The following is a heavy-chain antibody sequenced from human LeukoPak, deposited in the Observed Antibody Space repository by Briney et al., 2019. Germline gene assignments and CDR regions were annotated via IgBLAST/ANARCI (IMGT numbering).Heavy chain of an antibody. Sequence: GGSLRLSCAASGFSFSSYAMSWVRQAPGKGLEWVSGISVSGDETYYADSVKGRFTISRDNTKNTLYLQVNSLRAGDTAVYYCAKHRSGSYYEAFDYWGRGTLVTVSS. J-gene: IGHJ4*02. CDR2: ISVSGDET. CDR3: AKHRSGSYYEAFDY. CDR1: GFSFSSYA. V-gene: IGHV3-23*01. D-gene: IGHD3-10*01.